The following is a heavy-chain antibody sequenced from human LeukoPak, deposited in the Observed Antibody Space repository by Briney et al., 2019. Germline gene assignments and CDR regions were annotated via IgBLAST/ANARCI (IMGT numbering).Heavy chain of an antibody. D-gene: IGHD7-27*01. CDR2: IIPIFGTA. Sequence: VASVKVSCKASGGTFSSYAISWVRQAPGQGLEWMGRIIPIFGTANYAQKFQGRVTITTDESTSTAYMELSSLRSEDTAVYYCARDARGTWGSILGYWGQGTLVTVSS. CDR1: GGTFSSYA. CDR3: ARDARGTWGSILGY. J-gene: IGHJ4*02. V-gene: IGHV1-69*05.